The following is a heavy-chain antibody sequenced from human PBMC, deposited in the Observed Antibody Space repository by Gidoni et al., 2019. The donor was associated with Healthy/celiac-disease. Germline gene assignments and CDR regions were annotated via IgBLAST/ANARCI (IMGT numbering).Heavy chain of an antibody. V-gene: IGHV1-58*01. J-gene: IGHJ6*03. D-gene: IGHD2-15*01. CDR3: AADSSGGSCCGPDYYYYYMDV. CDR2: TVVGSGNT. CDR1: GFTFPSPA. Sequence: QMQLVQSGPEAKKPGTSVKFSCKASGFTFPSPAVQSVRQARGPRLEWIGWTVVGSGNTNHAQKFQERVTITRDMSTSTAYMELSSLRSEDTAVYYCAADSSGGSCCGPDYYYYYMDVWGKGTTVTVSS.